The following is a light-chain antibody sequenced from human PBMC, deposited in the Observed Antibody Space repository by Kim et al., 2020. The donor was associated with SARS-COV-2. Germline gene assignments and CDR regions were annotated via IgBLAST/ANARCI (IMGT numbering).Light chain of an antibody. CDR3: QSYDSSLSGLV. CDR2: DVS. CDR1: SSDVGGYNY. V-gene: IGLV2-14*01. Sequence: QSALTQPASVSGSPGQSITISCTGTSSDVGGYNYVSWYQQHPGKAPKLMIYDVSKRPSGVPDRFSGSKSGTSASLAITGLQAEDEADYYCQSYDSSLSGLVFGGGTKLTVL. J-gene: IGLJ2*01.